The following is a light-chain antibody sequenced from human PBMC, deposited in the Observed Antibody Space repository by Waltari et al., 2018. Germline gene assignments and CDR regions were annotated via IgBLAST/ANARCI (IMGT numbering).Light chain of an antibody. CDR3: NARDSSGYHYV. CDR1: SLRNYD. V-gene: IGLV3-19*01. Sequence: SSELTQDPAVSVALGQTVRITCQGDSLRNYDATWYQQKPGQAPLLVLYGTNNRPSGIPDVFSGTRSGNTASLTITGAQAEDESDYYCNARDSSGYHYVFGTGTKVTVL. J-gene: IGLJ1*01. CDR2: GTN.